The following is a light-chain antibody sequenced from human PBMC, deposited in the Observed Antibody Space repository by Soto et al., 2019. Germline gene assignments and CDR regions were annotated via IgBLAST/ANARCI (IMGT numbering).Light chain of an antibody. J-gene: IGKJ5*01. CDR2: KAS. CDR3: QQYSTYPIT. CDR1: QSISSW. V-gene: IGKV1-5*03. Sequence: DIQMTQSPSTLSASVGDRVTITCRASQSISSWLAWYQQKPGKAPNLLIYKASSLETGVPSRFSGGGSGTDFTLTISSLQPDDFATYYCQQYSTYPITFGQGTRLEIK.